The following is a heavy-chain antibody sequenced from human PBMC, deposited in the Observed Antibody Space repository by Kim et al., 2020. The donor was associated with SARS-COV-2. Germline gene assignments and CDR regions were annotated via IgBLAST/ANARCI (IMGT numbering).Heavy chain of an antibody. J-gene: IGHJ4*02. Sequence: ASVKVSCKASGYTFTNNAISWVRQAPVQGLEWMGWINTDTGNPTYAQAFTRRFVFSVDTSVTTAYLQISSLEAEDTALYYCARVIWGTYRYTDSWGQGTLVTVSS. D-gene: IGHD3-16*02. CDR2: INTDTGNP. V-gene: IGHV7-4-1*02. CDR3: ARVIWGTYRYTDS. CDR1: GYTFTNNA.